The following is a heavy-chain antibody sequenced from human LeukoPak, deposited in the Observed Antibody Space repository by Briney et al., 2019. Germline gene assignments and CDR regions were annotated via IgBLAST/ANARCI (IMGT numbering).Heavy chain of an antibody. CDR2: IVVGSGNT. V-gene: IGHV1-58*01. Sequence: SVKVSCKASGFTFTSSAVQWVRQARGQRLEWIGWIVVGSGNTNYAQKFQERVTITRDMSTSTAYMELSSLRFEDTAVYYCAAATGTTGLLFDYWGQGTLVTVSS. J-gene: IGHJ4*02. CDR3: AAATGTTGLLFDY. D-gene: IGHD1-7*01. CDR1: GFTFTSSA.